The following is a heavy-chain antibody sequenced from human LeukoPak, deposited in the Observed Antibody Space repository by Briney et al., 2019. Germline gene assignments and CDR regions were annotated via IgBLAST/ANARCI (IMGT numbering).Heavy chain of an antibody. CDR2: IYYSGST. CDR3: ARDYDGTGYIWGY. D-gene: IGHD3-22*01. Sequence: SETLSLTCTVSGDSMSAYYWSWIRQPPGKGLEWIGYIYYSGSTNYNPSLRSRVTISVDTAKKQFSLKLSSVTAAGTAVYYCARDYDGTGYIWGYWGQGTLVTVSS. V-gene: IGHV4-59*01. J-gene: IGHJ4*02. CDR1: GDSMSAYY.